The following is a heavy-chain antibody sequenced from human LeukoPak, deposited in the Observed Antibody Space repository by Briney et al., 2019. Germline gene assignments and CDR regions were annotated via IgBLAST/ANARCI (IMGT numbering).Heavy chain of an antibody. V-gene: IGHV3-48*01. CDR2: ISSSSSTI. CDR3: AKGGPMKVVTGTVDY. D-gene: IGHD2-21*02. Sequence: PGGSLRLSCAASGFTFSSYSMNWVRQAPGKGLEWVSYISSSSSTIYYADSVKGRFTISRDNAKNSLYLQMNSLRAEDTAVYYCAKGGPMKVVTGTVDYWGQGTLVTVSA. J-gene: IGHJ4*02. CDR1: GFTFSSYS.